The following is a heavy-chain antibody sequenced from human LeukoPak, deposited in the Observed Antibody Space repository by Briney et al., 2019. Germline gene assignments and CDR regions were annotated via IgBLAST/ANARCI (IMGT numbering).Heavy chain of an antibody. D-gene: IGHD4-23*01. CDR1: GFTFSSYS. J-gene: IGHJ4*02. V-gene: IGHV3-21*01. CDR2: ISSSSSYI. CDR3: ARVLNSVPNDY. Sequence: GGSLRLSCAASGFTFSSYSMNWVRQAPGKGLEWVSSISSSSSYIYYADSVKGRFTISRDNAKNSLYLQMSSLRAEDTAVYYCARVLNSVPNDYWGQGTLVTVSS.